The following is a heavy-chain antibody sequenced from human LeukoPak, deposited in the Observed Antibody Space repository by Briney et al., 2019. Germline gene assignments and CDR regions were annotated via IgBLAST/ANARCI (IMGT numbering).Heavy chain of an antibody. J-gene: IGHJ5*02. CDR2: IYHSGST. CDR1: GYSISSGYY. D-gene: IGHD6-13*01. CDR3: ARKYSYTGGWLS. V-gene: IGHV4-38-2*01. Sequence: SETLSLTCAVSGYSISSGYYWGWIRQPPGKGLEWIGSIYHSGSTYYNPSLKSRVAISVDTSKNQFSLKLSSVTAADTAVYYCARKYSYTGGWLSWGQGTLVTVSS.